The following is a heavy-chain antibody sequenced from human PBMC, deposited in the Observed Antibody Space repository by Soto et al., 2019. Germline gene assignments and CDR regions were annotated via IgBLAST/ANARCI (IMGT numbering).Heavy chain of an antibody. J-gene: IGHJ4*02. Sequence: GESLKISCKGSGYSFSNYWIAWVRQMPGKGLEWMGIIFPADSDTKYSPSFQGQVTISADKSISTAYLQWSSLKASDTAMYYCASSVVAPYTMNYFDYWGQGSLVTVSS. D-gene: IGHD2-15*01. CDR2: IFPADSDT. CDR3: ASSVVAPYTMNYFDY. CDR1: GYSFSNYW. V-gene: IGHV5-51*01.